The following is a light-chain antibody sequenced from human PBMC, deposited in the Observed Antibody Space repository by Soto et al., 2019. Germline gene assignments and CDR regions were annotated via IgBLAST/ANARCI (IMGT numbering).Light chain of an antibody. CDR3: QHRTNWRT. V-gene: IGKV3-11*01. J-gene: IGKJ5*01. CDR2: DAS. Sequence: EIVLTQSPATLSLSPGERATLSCRASQSLSTYLAWYQQKPGQAPRLLIYDASNRATGIPARFSGSGSGTDFTLTISSLEPEDFAVYYCQHRTNWRTFGQGTRLEIK. CDR1: QSLSTY.